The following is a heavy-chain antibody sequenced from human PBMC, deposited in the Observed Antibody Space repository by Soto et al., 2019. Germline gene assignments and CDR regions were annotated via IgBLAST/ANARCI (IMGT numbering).Heavy chain of an antibody. CDR3: AAVGGDYLLPADY. CDR1: GFTFTSSA. J-gene: IGHJ4*02. D-gene: IGHD4-17*01. V-gene: IGHV1-58*02. Sequence: ASVKVSCKASGFTFTSSAMQWVRQARGQRLEWIGWIVVGSGNTNYAQKFQERVTITREMSTSTAYMELSSLRSEDTAVYYCAAVGGDYLLPADYWGQGTLVTVSS. CDR2: IVVGSGNT.